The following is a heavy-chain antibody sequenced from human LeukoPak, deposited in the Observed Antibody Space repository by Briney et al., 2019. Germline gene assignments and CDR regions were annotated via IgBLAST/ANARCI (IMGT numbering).Heavy chain of an antibody. J-gene: IGHJ4*02. CDR2: IISSISYI. CDR1: GFTFSSYS. CDR3: ARDAVDFWSSYNIDS. Sequence: GGSLRLSCAASGFTFSSYSMSWVRQAPGQGLEWVSSIISSISYIYYADSVKGRFTISRDKAKNTLYLQMNSLRAEDTAVYYCARDAVDFWSSYNIDSWGQGTLGTVSS. D-gene: IGHD3-3*01. V-gene: IGHV3-21*01.